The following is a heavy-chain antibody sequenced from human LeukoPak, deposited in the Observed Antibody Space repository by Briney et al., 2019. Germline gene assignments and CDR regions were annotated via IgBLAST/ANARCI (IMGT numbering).Heavy chain of an antibody. CDR1: GYTFTGYY. J-gene: IGHJ5*02. Sequence: ASVKVSCKASGYTFTGYYMHWVRQAPGQGLEWMGWINPNSGGTNYAQKFQGRVTMTRDTSISTAYMELSRLRSDDTAVYYCARDPRVVVPAAISGAPFDPWGQGTLVTVSS. CDR3: ARDPRVVVPAAISGAPFDP. D-gene: IGHD2-2*02. V-gene: IGHV1-2*02. CDR2: INPNSGGT.